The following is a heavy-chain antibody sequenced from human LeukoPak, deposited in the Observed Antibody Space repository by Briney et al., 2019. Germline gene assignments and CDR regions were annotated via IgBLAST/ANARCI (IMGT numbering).Heavy chain of an antibody. CDR2: ISAYNGNT. CDR1: GYTFTSYG. D-gene: IGHD3-16*02. CDR3: ARGIGGLRLGELSPGAFDI. V-gene: IGHV1-18*01. J-gene: IGHJ3*02. Sequence: ASVKVSCKASGYTFTSYGISWVRQAPGQGLEWMGWISAYNGNTNYAQKLQGRVTMTTDTSTSTAYMELRSLRSDDTAVYYCARGIGGLRLGELSPGAFDIWGQGTMVTVSS.